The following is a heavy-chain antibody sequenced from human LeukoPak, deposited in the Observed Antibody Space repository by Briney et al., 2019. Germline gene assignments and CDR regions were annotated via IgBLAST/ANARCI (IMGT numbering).Heavy chain of an antibody. Sequence: SEPLSLLCSLWIPLHKRYHELGPRRPAGRGLECIGRRYTSGSGNYSPSVKSRVTISVDKTKNPFSLKLRSVTAADTAAYYCARGYFDSSGYYGRGGYYYMDVWGKGTTVTVSS. D-gene: IGHD3-22*01. V-gene: IGHV4-4*07. CDR2: RYTSGSG. CDR1: IPLHKRY. J-gene: IGHJ6*03. CDR3: ARGYFDSSGYYGRGGYYYMDV.